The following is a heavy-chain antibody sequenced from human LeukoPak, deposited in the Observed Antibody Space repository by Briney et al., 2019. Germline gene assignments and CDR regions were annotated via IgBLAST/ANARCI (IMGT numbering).Heavy chain of an antibody. CDR3: AREGITMIVGGHDAFDI. V-gene: IGHV4-31*03. Sequence: PSETLSLTCTVSGGSISSGGYYWSWIRQHPGKGLEWIGYIYYSGSTYYNPSLKSRVTISVDTSKNQFSLKLSSVTAADTAVYYCAREGITMIVGGHDAFDIWGQGTMVTVSS. CDR2: IYYSGST. CDR1: GGSISSGGYY. D-gene: IGHD3-22*01. J-gene: IGHJ3*02.